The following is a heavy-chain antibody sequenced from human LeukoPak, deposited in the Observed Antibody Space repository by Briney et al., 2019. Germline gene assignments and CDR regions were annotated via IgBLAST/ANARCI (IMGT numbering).Heavy chain of an antibody. CDR1: GGSISTFS. CDR2: FVSTAT. J-gene: IGHJ4*02. Sequence: SETLSLTCTVSGGSISTFSWSWVRQTPDKGLEWIGSFVSTATKYNPSLESRVAISVDTSKNQFSLRLNSLTTADTASYYCARDTTVASGMQYWGPGTLVTISS. CDR3: ARDTTVASGMQY. D-gene: IGHD6-19*01. V-gene: IGHV4-59*01.